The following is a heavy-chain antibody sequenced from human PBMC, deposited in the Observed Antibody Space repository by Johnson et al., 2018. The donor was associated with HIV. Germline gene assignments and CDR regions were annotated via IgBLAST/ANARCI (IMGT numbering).Heavy chain of an antibody. V-gene: IGHV3-66*01. CDR1: GFTVSSNY. CDR3: ARGGLGYQNIHDPLDI. Sequence: VQLVESGGGLVQPGGSLRLSCAASGFTVSSNYMSWVRQAPGKGLEWVSVIYSSGSTYYADSVKGRFTISRDKTKNTLNLQMNSLRAEDTALYYCARGGLGYQNIHDPLDIWGQGTMVTVSS. J-gene: IGHJ3*02. D-gene: IGHD2-2*01. CDR2: IYSSGST.